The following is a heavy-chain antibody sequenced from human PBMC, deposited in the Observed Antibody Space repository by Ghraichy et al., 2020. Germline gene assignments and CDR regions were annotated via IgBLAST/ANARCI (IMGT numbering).Heavy chain of an antibody. CDR2: ISYTGNNE. CDR3: ARGLRSSALYYYFYGMDV. J-gene: IGHJ6*02. D-gene: IGHD4-17*01. Sequence: GGSLRLSCAASGFTFSNYAMHWVRQAPGKGLEWVAVISYTGNNEYSADSVKGRFTISRDNSKSTLYLQMNSLRAEDTAVYFCARGLRSSALYYYFYGMDVWGQGTTVTVSS. CDR1: GFTFSNYA. V-gene: IGHV3-30-3*01.